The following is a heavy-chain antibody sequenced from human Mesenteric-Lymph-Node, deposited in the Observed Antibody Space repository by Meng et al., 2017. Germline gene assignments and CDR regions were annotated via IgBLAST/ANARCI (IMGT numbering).Heavy chain of an antibody. CDR2: IKDNGGEK. V-gene: IGHV3-7*01. CDR3: ARKTVAVAGKFDY. D-gene: IGHD6-19*01. J-gene: IGHJ4*02. CDR1: GFTFNTYW. Sequence: GGSLRLSCAGSGFTFNTYWMSWVRQAAGRGLEWVAKIKDNGGEKYYVDSVKGRFTISRDNAENSLYLQMNSLRVEDTAVYYCARKTVAVAGKFDYWGQGTLVTVSS.